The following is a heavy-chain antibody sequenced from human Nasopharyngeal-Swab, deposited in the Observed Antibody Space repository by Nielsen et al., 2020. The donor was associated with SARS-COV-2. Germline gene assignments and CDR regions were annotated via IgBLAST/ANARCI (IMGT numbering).Heavy chain of an antibody. CDR2: ITPSGGAT. CDR3: ASEPGGMAAPGKHFDP. J-gene: IGHJ5*02. V-gene: IGHV1-46*01. D-gene: IGHD6-13*01. Sequence: WVRQAPGQGLEWMGVITPSGGATNYARKFRGRVTMTRDPSTSTVYLDLSSLKSEDTAGYFCASEPGGMAAPGKHFDPWGQGTLVTVSS.